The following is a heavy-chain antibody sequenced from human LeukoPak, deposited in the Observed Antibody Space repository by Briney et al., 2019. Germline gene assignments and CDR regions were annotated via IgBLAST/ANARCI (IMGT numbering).Heavy chain of an antibody. V-gene: IGHV3-7*03. CDR3: AKDPLAYCGGDCYPRLFDY. J-gene: IGHJ4*02. Sequence: PGGSLRLSCAASGFTFSSYWMSWVRQAPGKGLEWVANIKQDGSEKYYVDSVKGRFTISRDNAKNSLYLQMNSLRAEDTALYYCAKDPLAYCGGDCYPRLFDYWGQGTLVTVSS. D-gene: IGHD2-21*02. CDR1: GFTFSSYW. CDR2: IKQDGSEK.